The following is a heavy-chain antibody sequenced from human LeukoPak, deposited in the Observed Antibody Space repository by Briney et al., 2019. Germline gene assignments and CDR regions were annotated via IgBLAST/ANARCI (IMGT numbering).Heavy chain of an antibody. Sequence: SVKVSCKASGGTFSSYAISWVRQAPGQGLEWMGSIIPILGIANYAQKFQGRVTITADKSTSTAYMELSSLRPEDTAVYYCASSITMVRGVYNWFDPWGQGTLVTVSS. CDR1: GGTFSSYA. CDR2: IIPILGIA. CDR3: ASSITMVRGVYNWFDP. J-gene: IGHJ5*02. V-gene: IGHV1-69*04. D-gene: IGHD3-10*01.